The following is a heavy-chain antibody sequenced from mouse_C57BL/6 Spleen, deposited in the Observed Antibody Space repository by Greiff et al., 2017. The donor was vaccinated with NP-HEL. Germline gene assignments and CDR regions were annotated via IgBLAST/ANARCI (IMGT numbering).Heavy chain of an antibody. CDR1: GYTFTSYW. J-gene: IGHJ2*01. D-gene: IGHD2-3*01. CDR2: IHPNSGST. CDR3: AREEDDCYFFDY. Sequence: VQLQQSGAELVKPGASVKLSCKASGYTFTSYWMHWVKQRPGQGLEWIGMIHPNSGSTNYNEKFKSKATLTVDKSSSTAYMQLSSLTSEDSAVYYCAREEDDCYFFDYWGQGTTLTVSS. V-gene: IGHV1-64*01.